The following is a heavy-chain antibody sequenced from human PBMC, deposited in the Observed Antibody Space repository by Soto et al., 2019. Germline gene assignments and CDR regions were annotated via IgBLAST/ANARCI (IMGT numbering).Heavy chain of an antibody. CDR1: GFTFSSYS. J-gene: IGHJ4*02. Sequence: SLRLSCAASGFTFSSYSMTWGRQAPGKGLEWVSYISSSSSTIYYADSVKGRFTIARDNDKISLYLQMNSLRDEDTAVYYCAHLSGGFDYWGQGTLVTVSS. V-gene: IGHV3-48*02. D-gene: IGHD2-15*01. CDR2: ISSSSSTI. CDR3: AHLSGGFDY.